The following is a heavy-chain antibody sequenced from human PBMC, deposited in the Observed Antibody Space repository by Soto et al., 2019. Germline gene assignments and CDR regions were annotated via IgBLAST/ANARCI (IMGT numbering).Heavy chain of an antibody. CDR2: IYYSGST. CDR1: GVSISSSSYY. V-gene: IGHV4-39*01. Sequence: PSETLFLTCTVSGVSISSSSYYWGWIRQPPGKGLEWIGSIYYSGSTYYNPSLKSRVTISVDTSKNQFSLKLSSVTAADTAVYYCARRYVDPELYYFDYWGQGTLVTVSS. J-gene: IGHJ4*02. CDR3: ARRYVDPELYYFDY. D-gene: IGHD5-12*01.